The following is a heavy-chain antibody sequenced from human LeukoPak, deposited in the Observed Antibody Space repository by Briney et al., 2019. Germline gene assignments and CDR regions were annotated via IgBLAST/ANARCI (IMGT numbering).Heavy chain of an antibody. CDR3: ARAGEWEPGFDY. J-gene: IGHJ4*02. D-gene: IGHD1-26*01. CDR1: GLTFNSYW. CDR2: INGDASNT. Sequence: GGSLRLSCAASGLTFNSYWMHWVRQVAGKGLVWVARINGDASNTTYADSVKGRFTISRDNAKNTLYLQMNSLGAEDTAVYYCARAGEWEPGFDYWGQGTLVTVSS. V-gene: IGHV3-74*03.